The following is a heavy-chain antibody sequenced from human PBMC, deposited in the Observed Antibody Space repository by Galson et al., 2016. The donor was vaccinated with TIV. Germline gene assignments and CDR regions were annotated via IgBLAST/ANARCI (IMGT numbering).Heavy chain of an antibody. Sequence: SVKVSCKASGYIFTNYAISWLRQAPGQGPEWMGWVSAYNKKTHYAQKFQDRVTMTTDTATNTVFMDLRSLRSDDTAIYFCARHLCFFDNTVYSDAFDVWGQGTMVAVSS. V-gene: IGHV1-18*04. CDR2: VSAYNKKT. CDR3: ARHLCFFDNTVYSDAFDV. CDR1: GYIFTNYA. J-gene: IGHJ3*01. D-gene: IGHD5/OR15-5a*01.